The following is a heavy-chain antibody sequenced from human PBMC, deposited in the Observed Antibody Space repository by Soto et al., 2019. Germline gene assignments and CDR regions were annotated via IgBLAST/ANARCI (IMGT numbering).Heavy chain of an antibody. CDR2: IYYSGST. V-gene: IGHV4-59*01. D-gene: IGHD2-2*01. J-gene: IGHJ5*02. CDR1: GGSISSYY. Sequence: SETLSLTCTVSGGSISSYYWSWIRQPPGKGLEWIGYIYYSGSTNYNPSLKSRVTISVDTSKNQFSLKLSSVTAADTAVYYCARMRLGYCSSTSCYSDSTAFLRFGPWGQGTLVTVSS. CDR3: ARMRLGYCSSTSCYSDSTAFLRFGP.